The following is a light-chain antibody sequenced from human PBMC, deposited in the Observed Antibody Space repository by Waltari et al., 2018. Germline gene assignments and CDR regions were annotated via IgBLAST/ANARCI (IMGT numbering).Light chain of an antibody. CDR3: ATWDDSLNAWI. CDR2: RSD. J-gene: IGLJ2*01. V-gene: IGLV1-44*01. CDR1: SSNIGRNC. Sequence: QSLLTQPPSISGAPGQTVTISRSGCSSNIGRNCVHWYAQVPGTTPKLLMYRSDQRPAGVSDRFSGSKSGTSASLAITGLLSADEADYICATWDDSLNAWIFGGGTRLTVL.